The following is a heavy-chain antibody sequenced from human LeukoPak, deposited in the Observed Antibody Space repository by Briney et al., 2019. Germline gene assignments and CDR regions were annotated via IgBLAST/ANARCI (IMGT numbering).Heavy chain of an antibody. CDR2: ISYSGST. D-gene: IGHD6-19*01. V-gene: IGHV4-59*08. CDR3: ARHTSSGSHFDY. J-gene: IGHJ4*02. CDR1: GASISSYY. Sequence: SETLSLTCTVSGASISSYYWSWIRQPPGKGLEWIGYISYSGSTNYNPSLKSRVTISVDTSKNQFSLKLSSVTAADTAVYYCARHTSSGSHFDYWGQGTLVTVSS.